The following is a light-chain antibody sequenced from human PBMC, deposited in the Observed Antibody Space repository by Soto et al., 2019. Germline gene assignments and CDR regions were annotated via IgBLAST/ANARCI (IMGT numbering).Light chain of an antibody. J-gene: IGLJ1*01. V-gene: IGLV2-8*01. Sequence: QSALTQPPSASGSLGQSVTISCTGTSDDVGGYNYVSWYQQHPGKAPKIMIYEVSKRPSGVPDRFSGSKSGNTASLTVSGLQAEDEAAYYCCSHAVDNTYVFGTGTKVTVL. CDR1: SDDVGGYNY. CDR3: CSHAVDNTYV. CDR2: EVS.